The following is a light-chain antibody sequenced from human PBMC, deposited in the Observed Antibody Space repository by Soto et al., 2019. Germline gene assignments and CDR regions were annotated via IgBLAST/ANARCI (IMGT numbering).Light chain of an antibody. CDR1: QSISSW. Sequence: DIQMTQSPSTLSASVGDRVTITCRASQSISSWLAWYQQKPGKAPKLLIYKASSLESGVPSRFSVSGSGTEFTLTISSLPPDDCATYYCQQYNSYWTFGQGTKVEIK. V-gene: IGKV1-5*03. CDR3: QQYNSYWT. CDR2: KAS. J-gene: IGKJ1*01.